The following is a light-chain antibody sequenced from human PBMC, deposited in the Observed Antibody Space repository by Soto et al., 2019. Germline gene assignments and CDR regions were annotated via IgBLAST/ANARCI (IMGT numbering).Light chain of an antibody. CDR1: QSVSSY. CDR2: DAS. CDR3: QQRSNWIT. V-gene: IGKV3-11*01. Sequence: EIVLTQSPATLSLSPGERSTLSCRASQSVSSYLAWYQQKPGQAPXXLIYDASNRATGIPARFSGSGSGTDFTLTISSLELEDFAVYYCQQRSNWITFGQGTRLEIK. J-gene: IGKJ5*01.